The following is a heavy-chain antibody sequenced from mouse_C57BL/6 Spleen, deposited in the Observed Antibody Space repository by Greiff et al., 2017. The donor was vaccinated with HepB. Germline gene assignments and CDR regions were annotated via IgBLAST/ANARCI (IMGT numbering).Heavy chain of an antibody. Sequence: VQLQQSGAELVRPGASVKLSCTASGFNIKDYYMHWVKQRPEQGLEWIGRFDPEDGDTEYAPKFQGKATMTADTSSNTAYLQLSSLTSEDTAVYYCTTPPSYYSNYSYWGQGTLVTVSA. CDR3: TTPPSYYSNYSY. J-gene: IGHJ3*01. CDR2: FDPEDGDT. V-gene: IGHV14-1*01. CDR1: GFNIKDYY. D-gene: IGHD2-5*01.